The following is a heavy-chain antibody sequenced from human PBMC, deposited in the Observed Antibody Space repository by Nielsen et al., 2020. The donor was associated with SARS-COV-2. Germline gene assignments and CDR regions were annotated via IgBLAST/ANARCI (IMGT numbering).Heavy chain of an antibody. CDR2: VSHSGSI. J-gene: IGHJ6*03. CDR3: ARGDLVVVPSPILGLGPFFYYFYLDV. CDR1: GGSVSSNDW. D-gene: IGHD2-2*01. Sequence: SETLSLTCAVSGGSVSSNDWWTCVRQSPGKGLEWLGEVSHSGSINYNPSLKSRVTLSMDKSKRQFSLRLTSVSAADTAVYFCARGDLVVVPSPILGLGPFFYYFYLDVWGKGTTVIVSS. V-gene: IGHV4-4*02.